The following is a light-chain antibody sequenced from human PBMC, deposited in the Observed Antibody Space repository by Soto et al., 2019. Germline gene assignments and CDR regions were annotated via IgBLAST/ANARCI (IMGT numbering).Light chain of an antibody. Sequence: ALTQPASVSGSPGQSITISCTGTSSDVGGYNYVSWYQQHPGKAPKLMIYEVSNRPSGVSNRFSGSKSGNTASLTISGLQAEDEADYYCSSYTSSTVVFGGGTKLTVL. CDR1: SSDVGGYNY. CDR2: EVS. J-gene: IGLJ2*01. CDR3: SSYTSSTVV. V-gene: IGLV2-14*01.